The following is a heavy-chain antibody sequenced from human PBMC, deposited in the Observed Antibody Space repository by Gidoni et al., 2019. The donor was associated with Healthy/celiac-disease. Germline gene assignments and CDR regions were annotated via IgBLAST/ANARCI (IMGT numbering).Heavy chain of an antibody. CDR3: ARGKGNWFDP. Sequence: QVQLQQWGAGLLQPSETLSLTCSVYGGSFSGYYWSWIRQPPGKGLEWIGEINHSGSTNYNPSRKSRVTISVDTSKNQFSLKLRSVTAADTAFYYCARGKGNWFDPWGQGTLVTVSS. V-gene: IGHV4-34*01. CDR2: INHSGST. J-gene: IGHJ5*02. CDR1: GGSFSGYY.